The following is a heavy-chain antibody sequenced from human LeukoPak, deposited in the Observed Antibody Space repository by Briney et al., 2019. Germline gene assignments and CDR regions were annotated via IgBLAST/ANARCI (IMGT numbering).Heavy chain of an antibody. V-gene: IGHV3-74*01. J-gene: IGHJ4*02. CDR2: INRDGSST. D-gene: IGHD5-12*01. Sequence: GGSLRLSCAASGFTLSSYDMHWVRQVRGKGLVWVSRINRDGSSTSYADSVKGRFTISRDNAKSTLYLQVNSLRAEDTAVYYCARGVATNAPLDYWGQGTLVTVSS. CDR3: ARGVATNAPLDY. CDR1: GFTLSSYD.